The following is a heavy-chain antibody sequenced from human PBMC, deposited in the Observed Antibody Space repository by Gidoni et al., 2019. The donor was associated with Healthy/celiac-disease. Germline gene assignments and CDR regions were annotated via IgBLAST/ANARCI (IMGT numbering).Heavy chain of an antibody. CDR1: GGTFSSYA. V-gene: IGHV1-69*01. D-gene: IGHD1-1*01. J-gene: IGHJ4*02. CDR3: ARGGPLSWNPDY. Sequence: QVQPAQSGAEVKKPGSSVKLSCKVTGGTFSSYAISWVRQAPGQGLEWMGGIIPIFGTANYAQKFQGRVTITADESTSTAYMELSSLRSEDTAVYYCARGGPLSWNPDYWGQGTLVTVSS. CDR2: IIPIFGTA.